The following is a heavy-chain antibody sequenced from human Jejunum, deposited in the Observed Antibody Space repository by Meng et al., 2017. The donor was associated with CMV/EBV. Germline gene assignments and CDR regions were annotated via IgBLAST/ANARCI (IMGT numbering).Heavy chain of an antibody. Sequence: KASGDTFTFYQMHWVRQAPGQGLEWVGLINPSGGYTKYGQNFQGRVTMTRDTSTSTVFMELSGLRSEDTAVYFCARSFFGGYFDPWGQGTLVTVSS. CDR1: GDTFTFYQ. D-gene: IGHD6-13*01. CDR2: INPSGGYT. CDR3: ARSFFGGYFDP. J-gene: IGHJ5*02. V-gene: IGHV1-46*01.